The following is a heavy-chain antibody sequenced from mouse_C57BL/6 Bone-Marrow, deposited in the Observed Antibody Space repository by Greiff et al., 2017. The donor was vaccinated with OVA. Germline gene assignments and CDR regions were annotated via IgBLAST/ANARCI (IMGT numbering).Heavy chain of an antibody. CDR3: ARRLGRDAMDY. CDR2: IYPRSGNT. CDR1: GYTFTSYG. J-gene: IGHJ4*01. V-gene: IGHV1-81*01. Sequence: QVQLKESGAELARPGASVKLSCKASGYTFTSYGISWVKQRTGQGLEWIGEIYPRSGNTYYNEKFKGKATLTADKSSSTAYMELRSLTSEDSAVYFCARRLGRDAMDYWGQGTSVTVSS. D-gene: IGHD4-1*01.